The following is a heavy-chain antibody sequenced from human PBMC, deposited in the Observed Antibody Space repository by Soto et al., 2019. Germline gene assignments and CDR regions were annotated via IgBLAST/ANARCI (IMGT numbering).Heavy chain of an antibody. D-gene: IGHD6-25*01. J-gene: IGHJ1*01. CDR1: GDSIGSTDSY. CDR2: IYYTGGT. V-gene: IGHV4-30-4*08. CDR3: ARGGSGWAEYFQH. Sequence: QVQLQESGPGLVEPSQTLSLTCTVSGDSIGSTDSYWSWIRRPPGKGLEWIGYIYYTGGTFYNPSLQSRLTLSLETSNNQFSLTLNSVTAADTGMYYCARGGSGWAEYFQHWGQGTLVAVSS.